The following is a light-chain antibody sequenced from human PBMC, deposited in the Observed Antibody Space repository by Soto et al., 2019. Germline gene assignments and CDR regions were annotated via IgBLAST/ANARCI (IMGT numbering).Light chain of an antibody. CDR1: QSVTSN. V-gene: IGKV3-15*01. CDR3: QQYHRWPPLT. Sequence: DIVMTQSPATLSVSPGERATLSCRASQSVTSNLAWYQQKPGQAPRLLIYGASTRATGIPARFSGSGSGTEFTLTISSLQSEDFAVYYCQQYHRWPPLTFGPGTKVDIK. CDR2: GAS. J-gene: IGKJ3*01.